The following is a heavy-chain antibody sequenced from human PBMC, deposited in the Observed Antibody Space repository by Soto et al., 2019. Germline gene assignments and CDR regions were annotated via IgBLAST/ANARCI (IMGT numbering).Heavy chain of an antibody. CDR3: ARDKGQWLVRADYYYYMDV. CDR2: IKQDETEK. D-gene: IGHD6-19*01. V-gene: IGHV3-7*01. CDR1: GFTFSSYW. Sequence: EVQLVESGGTLVQPGGSLRLSCAASGFTFSSYWMTWVRQAPGKGLEWVANIKQDETEKYYVDSVRGRFTISRDNAKNSLYLLMNSLRAEDTAVYFCARDKGQWLVRADYYYYMDVWGKGTTVTVSS. J-gene: IGHJ6*03.